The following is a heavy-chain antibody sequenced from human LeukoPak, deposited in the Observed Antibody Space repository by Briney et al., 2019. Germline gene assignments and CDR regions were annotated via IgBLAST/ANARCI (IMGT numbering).Heavy chain of an antibody. D-gene: IGHD3-10*01. J-gene: IGHJ5*02. Sequence: SETLSLTCTVSGGSISSSSYYWGWIRQPPGKGLEWIGSIYYSGSTYYNPSLKSRVTISVDTSKNQFSLKLSSVTAADTAVYYCARRTYGSGTWGFDPWGQGTLVTVSP. CDR2: IYYSGST. CDR3: ARRTYGSGTWGFDP. V-gene: IGHV4-39*01. CDR1: GGSISSSSYY.